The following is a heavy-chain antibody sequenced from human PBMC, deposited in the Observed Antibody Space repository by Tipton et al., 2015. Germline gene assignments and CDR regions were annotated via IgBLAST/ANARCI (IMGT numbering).Heavy chain of an antibody. CDR2: IYYSGST. CDR3: ARSITGDFDY. Sequence: TLSLTCTVSGGSISTHFWNWIRQPPGKGLEWIGCIYYSGSTIFSPSLKSRITLSVDTSKNQFSLKLSSVTAADTAVYYCARSITGDFDYWGPGTLVTVSS. CDR1: GGSISTHF. D-gene: IGHD1-14*01. J-gene: IGHJ4*02. V-gene: IGHV4-59*11.